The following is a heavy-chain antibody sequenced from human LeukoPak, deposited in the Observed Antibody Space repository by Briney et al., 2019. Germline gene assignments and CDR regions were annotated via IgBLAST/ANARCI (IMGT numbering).Heavy chain of an antibody. CDR3: ARDKYYYGSGSSPFDY. J-gene: IGHJ4*02. Sequence: PQASVKVSCKASGYTFTGYYMHWVRQAPGQGLEWMGWINPNSGGTNYAQKFQGRVTMTRDTSISTAYMELSRLRSDDTAVYYCARDKYYYGSGSSPFDYWGQGALVTVSS. CDR1: GYTFTGYY. D-gene: IGHD3-10*01. CDR2: INPNSGGT. V-gene: IGHV1-2*02.